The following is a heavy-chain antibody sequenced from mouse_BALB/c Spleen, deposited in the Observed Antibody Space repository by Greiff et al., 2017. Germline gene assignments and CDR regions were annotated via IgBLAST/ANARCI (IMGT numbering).Heavy chain of an antibody. CDR3: ARRDFDV. V-gene: IGHV1-7*01. Sequence: VQLQESGAELAKPGASVKMSCKASGYTFTSYWTHWVKQRPGQGLEWIGYINPSTGYTEYNQKFKDKATLTADKSSSTAYMQLSSLTSEDSAVYYCARRDFDVWGAGTTVTVSS. CDR2: INPSTGYT. J-gene: IGHJ1*01. CDR1: GYTFTSYW.